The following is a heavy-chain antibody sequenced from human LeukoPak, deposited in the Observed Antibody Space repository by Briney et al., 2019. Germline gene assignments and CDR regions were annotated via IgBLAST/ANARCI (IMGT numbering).Heavy chain of an antibody. CDR3: ARSRYSYGYLGGGLCDY. CDR1: GGTFSSYA. Sequence: ASVKVSCKASGGTFSSYAISWVRQAPGQGLEWMGGIIPIFGTANYAQKFQGSVTITTDESTSTPYMELSSLRSEDTAVYYCARSRYSYGYLGGGLCDYWGQGTLVTVSS. D-gene: IGHD5-18*01. V-gene: IGHV1-69*05. J-gene: IGHJ4*02. CDR2: IIPIFGTA.